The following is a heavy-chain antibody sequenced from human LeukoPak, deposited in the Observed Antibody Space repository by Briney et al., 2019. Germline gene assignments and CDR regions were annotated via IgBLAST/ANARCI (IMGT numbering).Heavy chain of an antibody. D-gene: IGHD6-13*01. CDR1: GYTFTSYY. J-gene: IGHJ6*02. V-gene: IGHV1-46*01. Sequence: GASVKVSCKASGYTFTSYYMHWVRQAPGQGLEWMGLINPSGGSTSYAQKFQGRVTTTRDTSTSTVYMELSSLRSEDTAVYYCARVPAASHYYYGMDVWGQGTTVTVSS. CDR3: ARVPAASHYYYGMDV. CDR2: INPSGGST.